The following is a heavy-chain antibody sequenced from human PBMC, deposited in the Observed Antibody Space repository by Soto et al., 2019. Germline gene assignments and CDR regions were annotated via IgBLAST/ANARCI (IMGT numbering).Heavy chain of an antibody. Sequence: PGGSLRLSCAASGFTFSGSAMHWVRQASGKGLEWVGRIRSKANSYATAYAASVKGRFTISRDDSKNTAYLQMNSLKTEDTAVYYCTRHLPDYGDYVFYYYGMDVWGQGTTVTVSS. D-gene: IGHD4-17*01. CDR2: IRSKANSYAT. CDR3: TRHLPDYGDYVFYYYGMDV. J-gene: IGHJ6*02. CDR1: GFTFSGSA. V-gene: IGHV3-73*01.